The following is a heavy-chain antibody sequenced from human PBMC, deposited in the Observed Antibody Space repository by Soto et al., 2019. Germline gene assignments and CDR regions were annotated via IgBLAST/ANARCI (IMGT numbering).Heavy chain of an antibody. J-gene: IGHJ6*02. D-gene: IGHD2-15*01. CDR3: ARDSVRFSGANDIVVVVAAPDKLGLYGMDV. Sequence: GGSLRLSCAASGFTFSSYSMNWVRQAPGKGLEWVSSISSSSSYIYYADSVKGRFTISRDNAKNSLYLQMNSLGAEDTAVYYCARDSVRFSGANDIVVVVAAPDKLGLYGMDVWGQGTTVTVSS. CDR1: GFTFSSYS. CDR2: ISSSSSYI. V-gene: IGHV3-21*01.